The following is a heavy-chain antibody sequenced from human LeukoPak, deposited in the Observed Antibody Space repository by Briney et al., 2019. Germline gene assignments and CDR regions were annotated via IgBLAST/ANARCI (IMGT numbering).Heavy chain of an antibody. V-gene: IGHV5-51*01. D-gene: IGHD2-21*01. CDR3: ARSIGGTYFDY. CDR1: GYRFTSYW. J-gene: IGHJ4*02. CDR2: VYPGDSDT. Sequence: GESLKISCKGSGYRFTSYWIGWVRQLPGKGLEWMGIVYPGDSDTRYSPSFQGQVTISADKSISTAYLQWSSLKASDTAIYYCARSIGGTYFDYWGQGALVTVSS.